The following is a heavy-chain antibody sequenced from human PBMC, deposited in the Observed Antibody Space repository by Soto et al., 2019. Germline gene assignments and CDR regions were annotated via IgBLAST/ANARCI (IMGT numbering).Heavy chain of an antibody. CDR1: GFIFSGYS. D-gene: IGHD6-19*01. V-gene: IGHV3-48*01. CDR2: ISSSSSSI. J-gene: IGHJ5*02. Sequence: PGGSLRLSCAASGFIFSGYSMNWVRQAPGKGLEWVSYISSSSSSIYYADSVKGRFTISRDNAKNSLYLQMNSLRAEDTAVYYCARQRSSLENWFDPWGQGTLVTVSS. CDR3: ARQRSSLENWFDP.